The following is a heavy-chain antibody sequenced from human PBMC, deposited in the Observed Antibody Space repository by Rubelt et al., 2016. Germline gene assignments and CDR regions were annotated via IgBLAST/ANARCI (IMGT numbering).Heavy chain of an antibody. V-gene: IGHV4-59*08. D-gene: IGHD1-7*01. CDR3: ARHITGTTFDY. CDR1: GGSISSYY. J-gene: IGHJ4*02. CDR2: IYYSGST. Sequence: QVQLQQWGAGLLKPSETLSLTCTVSGGSISSYYWSWIRQPPGKGLEWIGYIYYSGSTNYNPSLKSRVTISVDTSKNQFSLKLSSVTAADTAVYYCARHITGTTFDYWGQGTLVTVSS.